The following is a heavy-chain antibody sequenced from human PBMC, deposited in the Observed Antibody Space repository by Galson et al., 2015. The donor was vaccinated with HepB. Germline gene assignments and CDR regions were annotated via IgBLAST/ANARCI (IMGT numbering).Heavy chain of an antibody. J-gene: IGHJ5*02. V-gene: IGHV1-18*01. CDR3: ARGALVGVVGGSQSNWFAP. CDR2: ISPYNRDT. Sequence: SVKVSCKASGYTFSPYSITWVRQAPGQGLEWMGWISPYNRDTNYARKFQGRVTMTTDTFTSTAYMELRSLRSDDTAFYYCARGALVGVVGGSQSNWFAPWGQGTLVTVSS. CDR1: GYTFSPYS. D-gene: IGHD2-15*01.